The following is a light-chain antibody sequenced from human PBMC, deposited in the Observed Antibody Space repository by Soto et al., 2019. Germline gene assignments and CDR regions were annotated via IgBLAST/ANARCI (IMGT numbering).Light chain of an antibody. Sequence: MQMTQARSSVAACVGDKVSISCRTSQTISDYLNWYQHKPGKAPKLLISAASSLQSGVPSRFSGSGSGTDFTLTISSLQPEDVATYYCQKYNSAPLTIGQGTRLEIK. CDR2: AAS. J-gene: IGKJ5*01. CDR1: QTISDY. CDR3: QKYNSAPLT. V-gene: IGKV1-39*01.